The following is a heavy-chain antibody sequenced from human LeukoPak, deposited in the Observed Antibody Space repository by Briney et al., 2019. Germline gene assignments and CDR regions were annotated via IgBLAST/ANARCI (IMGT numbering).Heavy chain of an antibody. Sequence: GGSLRLSCVCSGFTFSGYSMNWVRQAPGKGLEWVSSISSSTSYIHYADSVRGRFTISRDNAKSSVYLQMNSLRAEDTAVYYCATDPWQGRGLLDYWGQGTLVTVSS. V-gene: IGHV3-21*01. CDR1: GFTFSGYS. J-gene: IGHJ4*02. CDR3: ATDPWQGRGLLDY. CDR2: ISSSTSYI. D-gene: IGHD3-10*01.